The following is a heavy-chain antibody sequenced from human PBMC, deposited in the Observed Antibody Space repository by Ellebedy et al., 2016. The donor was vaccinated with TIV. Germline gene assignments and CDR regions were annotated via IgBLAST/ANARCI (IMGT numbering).Heavy chain of an antibody. CDR2: IYWNDDK. CDR1: GFSLSTSGVG. Sequence: SGPTLVXPTQTLTLTCTFSGFSLSTSGVGVGWIRQPPGKALEWLALIYWNDDKRYSPSLKSRLTITKDTSKNQVVLTMTNMDPVDTATYYCAHITRVATPPNWNPPTFDYWGQGTLVTVSS. D-gene: IGHD1-20*01. CDR3: AHITRVATPPNWNPPTFDY. J-gene: IGHJ4*02. V-gene: IGHV2-5*01.